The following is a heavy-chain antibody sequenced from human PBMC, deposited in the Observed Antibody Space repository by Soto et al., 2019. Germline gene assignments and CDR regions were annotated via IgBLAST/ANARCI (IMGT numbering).Heavy chain of an antibody. CDR2: ISDDGSNK. CDR3: AKDQTHAFDI. CDR1: GFTFSSYG. Sequence: QVQLVESGGGVVQPGRSLRLSCAASGFTFSSYGMYWVRQAPGKGLEWVAVISDDGSNKYYADSVKGRFTISRDNSKNAVYLQMNSLGVEERAVYYCAKDQTHAFDIWDQGRVVTVSS. V-gene: IGHV3-30*18. J-gene: IGHJ3*02.